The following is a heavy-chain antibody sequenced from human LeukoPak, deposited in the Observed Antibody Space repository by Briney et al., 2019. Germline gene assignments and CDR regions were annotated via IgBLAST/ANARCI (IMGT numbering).Heavy chain of an antibody. CDR2: IYYSGST. Sequence: SETLSLTCTVSGGSISSYYWSWIRQPPGKGPEWIGYIYYSGSTNYNPSLKSRVTISVDTSKNQFSLKLSSVTAADTAVYYCARGTVRGVINWFDPWGQGTLVTVSS. V-gene: IGHV4-59*01. CDR3: ARGTVRGVINWFDP. D-gene: IGHD3-10*01. CDR1: GGSISSYY. J-gene: IGHJ5*02.